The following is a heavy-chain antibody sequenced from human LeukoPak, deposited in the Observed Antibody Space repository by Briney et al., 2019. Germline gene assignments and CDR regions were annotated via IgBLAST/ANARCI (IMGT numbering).Heavy chain of an antibody. J-gene: IGHJ6*03. CDR2: MYYSGNT. CDR1: GWSISSGYY. CDR3: ARQLDYGDSSRSYYYFYMDV. Sequence: SETLSLXCGVSGWSISSGYYWGWIRQPPGKGLEWLGSMYYSGNTHYNPSLKSRVTISVDTSKNQFSLKMTSVTAADTAVYYCARQLDYGDSSRSYYYFYMDVWGKGTTVTVSS. V-gene: IGHV4-38-2*01. D-gene: IGHD4-17*01.